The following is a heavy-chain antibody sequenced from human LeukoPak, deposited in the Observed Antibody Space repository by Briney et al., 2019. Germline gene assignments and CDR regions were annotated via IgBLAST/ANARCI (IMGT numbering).Heavy chain of an antibody. V-gene: IGHV3-21*01. CDR1: GFTFSSYS. CDR3: ARDNSNTN. J-gene: IGHJ4*02. D-gene: IGHD1-1*01. CDR2: ITSSSNYI. Sequence: GESLRLSCAASGFTFSSYSMNWVRQAPGKGLEWVSSITSSSNYIYYADSVKGRFTISRDNAKNSLYLQMNSLRAEDTAVYYCARDNSNTNWGQGTLVTVSS.